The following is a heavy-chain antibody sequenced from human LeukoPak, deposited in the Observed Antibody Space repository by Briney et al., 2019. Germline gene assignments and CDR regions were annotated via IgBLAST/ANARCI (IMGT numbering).Heavy chain of an antibody. CDR1: GFTFRNYV. CDR2: ISGSNSYI. CDR3: ARALTTLTYEGY. Sequence: PGGSLRLSCAASGFTFRNYVIHWVRQAPGKGLEWVSSISGSNSYIFYADSVKGRFTVSRDNAKDSLYLQMNSLRAEDTAVYYCARALTTLTYEGYWGQGTLVTVSS. D-gene: IGHD1-1*01. V-gene: IGHV3-21*01. J-gene: IGHJ4*02.